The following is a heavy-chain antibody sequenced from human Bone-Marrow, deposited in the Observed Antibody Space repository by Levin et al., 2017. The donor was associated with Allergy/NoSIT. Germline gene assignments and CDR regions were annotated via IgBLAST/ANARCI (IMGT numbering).Heavy chain of an antibody. V-gene: IGHV1-2*02. D-gene: IGHD6-19*01. CDR3: ARELRHRLAVPGHDALHI. J-gene: IGHJ3*02. CDR2: INPDSGDT. CDR1: GYIFSGYD. Sequence: ASVKVSCKASGYIFSGYDMHWVRQAPGQGLEWMGWINPDSGDTTYAQNFQGKISMTRDTSISTVYLELNKVTSLDTAVYYCARELRHRLAVPGHDALHIWGQGTLITVSS.